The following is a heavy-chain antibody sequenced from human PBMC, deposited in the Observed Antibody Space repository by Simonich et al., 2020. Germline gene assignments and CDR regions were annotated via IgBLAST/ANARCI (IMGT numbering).Heavy chain of an antibody. CDR1: GFSLSNARMG. V-gene: IGHV2-26*02. J-gene: IGHJ2*01. Sequence: QVTLKESGPVLVKPTETLTLTCTVSGFSLSNARMGVSWILQPPGNALEWLAHIFSNDEKSYRTSLKSRLTSSKDTSKSQVVLTMTNMDPVDTATYYCAHKVGYFDLWGRGTLVTVSS. CDR2: IFSNDEK. CDR3: AHKVGYFDL.